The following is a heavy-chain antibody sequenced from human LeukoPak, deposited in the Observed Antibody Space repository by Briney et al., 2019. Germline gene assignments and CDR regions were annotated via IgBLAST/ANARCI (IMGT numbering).Heavy chain of an antibody. J-gene: IGHJ4*02. Sequence: QPGGSLRLSCVASGFTFSSNAMHWVRQAPGKGLEWVAVISYDGSNKYYADSVKGRFTISRDNSKNTLYLQMNSLRAEDTAVYYCAREGAKRGYSGYDAMYWGQGTLVIVSS. V-gene: IGHV3-30-3*01. CDR2: ISYDGSNK. CDR3: AREGAKRGYSGYDAMY. D-gene: IGHD5-12*01. CDR1: GFTFSSNA.